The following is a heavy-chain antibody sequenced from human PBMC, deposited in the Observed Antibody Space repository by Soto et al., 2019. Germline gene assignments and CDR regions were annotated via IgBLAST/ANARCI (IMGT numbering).Heavy chain of an antibody. V-gene: IGHV3-23*01. CDR1: GFTFSSYA. J-gene: IGHJ5*02. Sequence: GGSLRLSCAASGFTFSSYAMSWVRQAPGKGLEWVSAISGSGGSTYYADSVKGRFTISRDNSKNTLYLQMNSLRAEDTAVYYCAKDLRYDVCSGYYSLYDPWGQGTLVTVSS. D-gene: IGHD3-3*01. CDR2: ISGSGGST. CDR3: AKDLRYDVCSGYYSLYDP.